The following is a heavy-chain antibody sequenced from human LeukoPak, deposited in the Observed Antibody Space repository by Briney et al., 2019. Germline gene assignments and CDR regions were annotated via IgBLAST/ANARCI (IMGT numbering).Heavy chain of an antibody. CDR2: IHTSGST. V-gene: IGHV4-4*07. CDR3: ALYYYGSGSYYNVDY. D-gene: IGHD3-10*01. J-gene: IGHJ4*02. Sequence: ASETLSLTCTVSGGSISSYYWSWIRQPAGKGLEWIGRIHTSGSTNYNPSLKSRVTISVDTSKNQFSLKLSSVTAADTAVYYCALYYYGSGSYYNVDYWGQGTLVTVSS. CDR1: GGSISSYY.